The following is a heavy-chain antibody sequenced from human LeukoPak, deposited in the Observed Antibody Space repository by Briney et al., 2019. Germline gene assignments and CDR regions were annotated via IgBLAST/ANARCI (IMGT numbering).Heavy chain of an antibody. Sequence: GASLQISCEGAGYIFTSYWIGWGRPLPGKGLGWMGIIYPGDSDTKYSPSFQGQVTISADKSISTAYLQWSSLKASDTAMYYCQSYSSSSGVDYWGQGTLVTVSS. D-gene: IGHD6-6*01. CDR3: QSYSSSSGVDY. CDR2: IYPGDSDT. V-gene: IGHV5-51*01. CDR1: GYIFTSYW. J-gene: IGHJ4*02.